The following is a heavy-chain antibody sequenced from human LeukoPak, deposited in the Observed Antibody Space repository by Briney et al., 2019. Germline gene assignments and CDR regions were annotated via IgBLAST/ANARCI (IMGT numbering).Heavy chain of an antibody. CDR3: ARDRRGAGLDY. CDR1: GFTFSTYA. Sequence: GGSLRLSCAASGFTFSTYAMSWVRQAPGKGLEWVSSFGISGSTYYADSVKGRFTISRDNSRNTLYLQMNSLRAEDTAVYYCARDRRGAGLDYWGRGTLVTVSS. J-gene: IGHJ4*02. D-gene: IGHD3-16*01. CDR2: FGISGST. V-gene: IGHV3-23*01.